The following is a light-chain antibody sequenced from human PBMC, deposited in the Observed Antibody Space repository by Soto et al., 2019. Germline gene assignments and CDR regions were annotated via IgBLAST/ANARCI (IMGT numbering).Light chain of an antibody. CDR3: HHRGNGIT. Sequence: EVVFTQSPATLSLSPGDTATLSCGASQSVSSSLAWYQQTPGPAPRLLIYAASSRATGPPARFSGSGSGTDFTLTISSLEPEDFAVYYCHHRGNGITFGQGTRLEIK. CDR2: AAS. CDR1: QSVSSS. V-gene: IGKV3-11*01. J-gene: IGKJ5*01.